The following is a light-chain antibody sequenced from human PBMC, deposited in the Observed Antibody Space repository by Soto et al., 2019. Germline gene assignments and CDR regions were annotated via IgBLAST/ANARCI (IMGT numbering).Light chain of an antibody. J-gene: IGKJ1*01. CDR3: QQDDSSPRT. CDR2: GAS. V-gene: IGKV3-20*01. CDR1: QSVNSNY. Sequence: EIVLTQSPGTLSLSPGERATLSCRASQSVNSNYLAWYQQKPGQGPRLLMYGASSRATGIPDRFSGSGAGTDLTLTISRLEPEDCGVYYCQQDDSSPRTFGQGTKVEIK.